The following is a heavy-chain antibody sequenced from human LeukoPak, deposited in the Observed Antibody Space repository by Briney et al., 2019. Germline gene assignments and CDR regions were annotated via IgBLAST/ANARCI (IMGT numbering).Heavy chain of an antibody. J-gene: IGHJ4*02. CDR1: GGSISSGGYY. CDR2: IYHSGST. D-gene: IGHD3-10*01. CDR3: ARGSGRAEKWFGEYKFDY. Sequence: SETLSLTCTVSGGSISSGGYYWSWIRQPPGKGLEWIGYIYHSGSTYYNPSLKSRVTISVDRSKNQFSLKLSSVTAADTAVYYCARGSGRAEKWFGEYKFDYWGQGTLVTVSS. V-gene: IGHV4-30-2*01.